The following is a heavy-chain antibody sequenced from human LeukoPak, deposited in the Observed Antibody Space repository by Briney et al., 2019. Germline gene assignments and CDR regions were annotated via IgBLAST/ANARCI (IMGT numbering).Heavy chain of an antibody. D-gene: IGHD6-13*01. CDR3: ARAHPAAGLDY. CDR1: GFTFSSYA. J-gene: IGHJ4*02. CDR2: ISYDGSNK. Sequence: GGSLRLSCAASGFTFSSYAMHWVRQAPAKGLEWVAVISYDGSNKYYADSVKGRFTISRDNSKNTLYLQMNSLRAEETAVYYCARAHPAAGLDYWGQGTLVTVSS. V-gene: IGHV3-30-3*01.